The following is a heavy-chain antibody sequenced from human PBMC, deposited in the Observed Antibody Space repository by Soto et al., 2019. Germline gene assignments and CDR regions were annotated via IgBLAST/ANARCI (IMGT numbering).Heavy chain of an antibody. J-gene: IGHJ5*02. CDR2: INPSGGST. V-gene: IGHV1-46*03. CDR3: ARVYPSDTRYGYVGNNWFDP. D-gene: IGHD5-18*01. Sequence: ASVKVSCKASGYTFTSYYMHWVRQPPGQGLEWMGIINPSGGSTSYAQKFQGRVTMTRDTSTSTVYMELSSLRSEDTAVYYCARVYPSDTRYGYVGNNWFDPWGQGTLVTVSS. CDR1: GYTFTSYY.